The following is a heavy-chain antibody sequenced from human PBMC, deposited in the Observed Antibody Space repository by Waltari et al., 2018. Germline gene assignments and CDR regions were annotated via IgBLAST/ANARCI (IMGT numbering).Heavy chain of an antibody. Sequence: EVQLLASGGGLVQPGGSLRLSCAASGFTFSSYAMSWVRQAPGKGPEWVSAISGSGGSTYYADSVKGRFTISRDNSKNTLYLQMNSLRAEDTAVYYCAKAVIYYYYGMDVWGQGTTVTVSS. CDR2: ISGSGGST. V-gene: IGHV3-23*01. CDR3: AKAVIYYYYGMDV. J-gene: IGHJ6*02. CDR1: GFTFSSYA.